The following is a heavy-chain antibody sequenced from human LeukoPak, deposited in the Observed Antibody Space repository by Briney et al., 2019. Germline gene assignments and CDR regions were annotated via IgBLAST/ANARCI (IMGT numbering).Heavy chain of an antibody. J-gene: IGHJ5*02. D-gene: IGHD2-15*01. CDR3: ARRGSGFDP. V-gene: IGHV4-39*07. Sequence: SETLSLTCTVSGGSISSNNYYWGWIRQPPGKGLEWIGNIYYSGSTFYSPSLKSRVTISVDTSKNQFSPKLSSVTAADTAVYYCARRGSGFDPWGQGTLVTVSS. CDR2: IYYSGST. CDR1: GGSISSNNYY.